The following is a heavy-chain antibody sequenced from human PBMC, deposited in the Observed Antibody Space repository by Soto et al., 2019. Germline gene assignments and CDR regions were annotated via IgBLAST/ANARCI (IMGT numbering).Heavy chain of an antibody. CDR3: AHLSLLEYDFWSGYSCYFDY. V-gene: IGHV2-5*02. D-gene: IGHD3-3*01. CDR1: GFSLSTSGVG. J-gene: IGHJ4*02. Sequence: INFSRSGPTLVKPTQTLTLTCTFSGFSLSTSGVGVGWIRQPPGKALEWLALIYWDDDKRYSPSLKSRLTITKDTSKNQVVLTMTNMDPVDTATYYCAHLSLLEYDFWSGYSCYFDYWGQGTLVTVSS. CDR2: IYWDDDK.